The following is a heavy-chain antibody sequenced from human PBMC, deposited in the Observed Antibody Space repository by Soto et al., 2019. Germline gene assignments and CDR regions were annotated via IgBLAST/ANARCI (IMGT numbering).Heavy chain of an antibody. CDR3: AREAY. Sequence: PGGSLRLSCAASGFTFSRYWTSWVRQAPGKGPEWVASIKEDGSQKVYVDSVKGRFTISRDNAKSSLYLEMSSLRAEDTAVYYCAREAYWGQGTLVTVSS. CDR1: GFTFSRYW. V-gene: IGHV3-7*05. CDR2: IKEDGSQK. J-gene: IGHJ4*02.